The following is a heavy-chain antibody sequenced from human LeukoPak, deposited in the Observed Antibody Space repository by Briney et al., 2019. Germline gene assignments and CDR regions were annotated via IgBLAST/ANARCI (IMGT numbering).Heavy chain of an antibody. CDR3: TRGSRARLGESIRPCFFNY. V-gene: IGHV3-48*02. D-gene: IGHD3-16*01. CDR2: ISGSSSTI. CDR1: GFTFSSYS. Sequence: GGSLRLSCVASGFTFSSYSMNWVRQAPGRGLEWISFISGSSSTIYYSSSVEGRFTISRDNAKNSLVLHMNSLRDDDSALYYCTRGSRARLGESIRPCFFNYWGQGTRVTVSS. J-gene: IGHJ4*02.